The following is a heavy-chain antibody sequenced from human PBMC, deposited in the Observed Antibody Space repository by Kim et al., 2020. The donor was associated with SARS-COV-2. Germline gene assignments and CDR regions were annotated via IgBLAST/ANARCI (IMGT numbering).Heavy chain of an antibody. J-gene: IGHJ4*02. Sequence: SYAQKFQGRVTMTRDTSTSTVYMELSSLRSEDTAVYYCAREGVEATTIDYWGQGTLVTVSS. V-gene: IGHV1-46*01. D-gene: IGHD5-12*01. CDR3: AREGVEATTIDY.